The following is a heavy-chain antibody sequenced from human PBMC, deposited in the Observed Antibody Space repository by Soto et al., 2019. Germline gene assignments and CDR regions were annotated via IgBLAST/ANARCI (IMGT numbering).Heavy chain of an antibody. CDR3: AKEVGQKYYYYGMDV. Sequence: LRLSCAASGFKFDEYIMHWGRQAPGKGLEWISLITWEGGYTYYADSVKGRFTISRDNSKNSLYLQMNSLTTDDTALYFCAKEVGQKYYYYGMDVWGQGTTVTVSS. CDR1: GFKFDEYI. CDR2: ITWEGGYT. V-gene: IGHV3-43*01. D-gene: IGHD1-26*01. J-gene: IGHJ6*02.